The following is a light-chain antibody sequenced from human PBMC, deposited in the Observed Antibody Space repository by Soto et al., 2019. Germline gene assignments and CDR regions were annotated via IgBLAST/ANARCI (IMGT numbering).Light chain of an antibody. CDR2: DAA. V-gene: IGKV3-11*01. J-gene: IGKJ5*01. CDR3: QQRSDWPIT. CDR1: QAIGSY. Sequence: EIVLTQSPATLSLSPGQRATLSCGASQAIGSYLAWYQQKPGQAPRLLIYDAANRATGVPARFSGSGSGTDFTLTISSLEPEDFAIYYCQQRSDWPITFGQGTRLENK.